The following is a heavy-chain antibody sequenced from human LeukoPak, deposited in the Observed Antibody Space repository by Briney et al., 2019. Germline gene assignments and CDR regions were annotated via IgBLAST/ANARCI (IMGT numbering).Heavy chain of an antibody. CDR3: ARDAAVAGQTLDY. J-gene: IGHJ4*02. D-gene: IGHD6-19*01. CDR2: TYYRSTWYN. CDR1: GDSVSSNSVT. Sequence: QTLSLTCAISGDSVSSNSVTWNWIRQSPSRGLEWLGRTYYRSTWYNDYAVSVRGRITVNPDTSKNQFSLHLNSVTPEDTAVYYCARDAAVAGQTLDYWGQGTLVTVSS. V-gene: IGHV6-1*01.